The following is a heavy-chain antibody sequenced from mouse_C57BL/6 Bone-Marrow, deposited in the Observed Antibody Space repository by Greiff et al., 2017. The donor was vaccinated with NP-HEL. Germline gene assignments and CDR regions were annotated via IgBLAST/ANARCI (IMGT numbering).Heavy chain of an antibody. Sequence: EVKLVESGGGLVKPGGSLKLSCAASGFTFSDYGMHWVRQAPEKGLEWVAYISSGSSTIYYADTVKGRFTISRDNAKNNLFLQMTSLRSEDTAMYYCARGGWAWFAYWGQGTLVTVSA. CDR3: ARGGWAWFAY. CDR2: ISSGSSTI. J-gene: IGHJ3*01. V-gene: IGHV5-17*01. D-gene: IGHD3-3*01. CDR1: GFTFSDYG.